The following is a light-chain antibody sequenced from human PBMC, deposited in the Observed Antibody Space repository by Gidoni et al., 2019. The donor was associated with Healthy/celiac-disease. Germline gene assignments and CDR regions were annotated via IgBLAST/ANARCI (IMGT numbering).Light chain of an antibody. CDR1: KLGDKY. J-gene: IGLJ2*01. V-gene: IGLV3-1*01. CDR2: QDS. CDR3: QAWDSSTAV. Sequence: SYALTHSPSVSVSTGQTARITCSGDKLGDKYACWYQQKPGQSPVLVIYQDSKRPSGIPERFSGSRSGNTATLTIGGTQAMDEADYDCQAWDSSTAVFGGGTKLTVL.